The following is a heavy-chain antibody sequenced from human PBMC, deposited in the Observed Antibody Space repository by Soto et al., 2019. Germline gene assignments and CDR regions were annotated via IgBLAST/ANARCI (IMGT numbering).Heavy chain of an antibody. CDR2: ISAGGDRT. CDR3: ARRV. CDR1: GFTFSHYP. J-gene: IGHJ4*02. V-gene: IGHV3-23*01. Sequence: EVQVSESGGGLVQPGGSLRLSCETSGFTFSHYPMNWGRQAPGKGLEWVSGISAGGDRTYYADSVKGRFTIFRDNSKYSASLQMNSPRVEDTAVYYCARRVWGQGTLVTVSS.